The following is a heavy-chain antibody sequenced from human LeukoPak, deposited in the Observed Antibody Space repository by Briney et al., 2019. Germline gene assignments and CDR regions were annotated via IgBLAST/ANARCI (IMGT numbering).Heavy chain of an antibody. Sequence: GGSLRLSCAASGFTFSSYAMSWVRQAPGKGLEWVSAISGSGGSTYYADSVKGRVTISRDNSKSTLCLQMNSLRAEDTAVYYCAKDYGDNRNNWFDPWGQGTLVTVSS. CDR1: GFTFSSYA. V-gene: IGHV3-23*01. D-gene: IGHD4-17*01. CDR2: ISGSGGST. CDR3: AKDYGDNRNNWFDP. J-gene: IGHJ5*02.